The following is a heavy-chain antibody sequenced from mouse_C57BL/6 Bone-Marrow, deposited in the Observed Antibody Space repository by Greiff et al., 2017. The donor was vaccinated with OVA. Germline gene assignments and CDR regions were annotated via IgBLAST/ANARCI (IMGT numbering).Heavy chain of an antibody. CDR3: ASDGYYAGWYFDV. V-gene: IGHV3-6*01. CDR1: GYSITSGYY. CDR2: ISYDGST. Sequence: EVKLMESGPGLVKPSQSLSLTCSVSGYSITSGYYWNWIRQFPGNKLEWMGYISYDGSTNYNPSLKNRISFTRDNSKTQFFLKLQSVTTEYTATYYCASDGYYAGWYFDVWGTGTTVTVSS. D-gene: IGHD2-3*01. J-gene: IGHJ1*03.